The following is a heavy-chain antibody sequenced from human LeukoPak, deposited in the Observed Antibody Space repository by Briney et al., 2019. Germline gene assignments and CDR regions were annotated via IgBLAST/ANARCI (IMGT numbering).Heavy chain of an antibody. J-gene: IGHJ6*02. Sequence: ASVKVSCKASGYTFTSYDINWVRQATGQGLEWMGWMDPNSGNTGYAQKFQGRVTMTRNTSISAAYMELSSLRSEDTAVYYCARSIPSRQWLRQLYGDYGMDVWGQGTTVTVSS. CDR1: GYTFTSYD. CDR2: MDPNSGNT. CDR3: ARSIPSRQWLRQLYGDYGMDV. D-gene: IGHD5-12*01. V-gene: IGHV1-8*01.